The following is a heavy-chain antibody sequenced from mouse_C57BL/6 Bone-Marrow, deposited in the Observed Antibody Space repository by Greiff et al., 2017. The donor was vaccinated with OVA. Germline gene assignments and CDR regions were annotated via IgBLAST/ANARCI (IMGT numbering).Heavy chain of an antibody. CDR2: INPNNGGT. J-gene: IGHJ2*01. CDR1: GYTFTDYN. CDR3: ASRFITPFFDY. V-gene: IGHV1-22*01. Sequence: EVQLQQSGPELVKPGASVKMSCKASGYTFTDYNMHWVKQSHGKSLEWIGYINPNNGGTSYNQKFKGKATLTVNKSSSTAYMELRSLTSEDSAVYDCASRFITPFFDYWGQGTTLTVSS. D-gene: IGHD1-1*01.